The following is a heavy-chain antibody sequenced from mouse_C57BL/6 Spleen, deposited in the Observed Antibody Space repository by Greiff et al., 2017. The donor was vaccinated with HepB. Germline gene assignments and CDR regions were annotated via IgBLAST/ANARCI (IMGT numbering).Heavy chain of an antibody. Sequence: VQLVESGAELVRPGASVKLSCKASGYTFTDYYINWVKQRPGQGLEWIARIYPGSGNTYYNEKFKGKATLTAEKSSSTAYMQLSSLTSEDSAVYFCARSRDYGPFDCWGQGTTLTVSS. CDR3: ARSRDYGPFDC. CDR1: GYTFTDYY. D-gene: IGHD2-4*01. J-gene: IGHJ2*01. CDR2: IYPGSGNT. V-gene: IGHV1-76*01.